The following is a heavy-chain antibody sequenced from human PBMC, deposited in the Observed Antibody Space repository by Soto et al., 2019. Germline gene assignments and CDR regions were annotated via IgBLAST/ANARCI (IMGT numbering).Heavy chain of an antibody. CDR1: GFTFRNNA. CDR2: ISGSGTNT. V-gene: IGHV3-23*01. J-gene: IGHJ4*02. Sequence: EVQLLESGGGLVQPGWSLRLSCAASGFTFRNNAMNWVRQAPGKRLEYVSTISGSGTNTYYADSVKGRFTISRDNARDTLFLQMGGLKFEDTAVYFCAKDRFGDGRGFDYWGQGTLVSVSS. D-gene: IGHD3-10*01. CDR3: AKDRFGDGRGFDY.